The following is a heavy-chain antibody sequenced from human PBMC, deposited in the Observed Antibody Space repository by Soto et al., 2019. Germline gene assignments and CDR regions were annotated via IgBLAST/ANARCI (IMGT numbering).Heavy chain of an antibody. Sequence: SVKVSCNAAGDPFSSYAIRWVRQAPGQGLEWMGGIVPVFGTTNYAQKFQARVTITADESTSTAYMELSSLRSEDTAVYYCPRGKGSHNAFDICGQRTMVTVSS. CDR2: IVPVFGTT. V-gene: IGHV1-69*01. CDR3: PRGKGSHNAFDI. CDR1: GDPFSSYA. D-gene: IGHD2-15*01. J-gene: IGHJ3*02.